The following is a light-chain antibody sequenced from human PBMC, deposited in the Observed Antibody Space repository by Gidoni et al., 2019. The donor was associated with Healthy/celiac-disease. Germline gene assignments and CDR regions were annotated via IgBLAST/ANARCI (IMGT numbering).Light chain of an antibody. CDR2: DDS. CDR1: NIGSKS. V-gene: IGLV3-21*02. CDR3: QVWDSSSDHPV. J-gene: IGLJ3*02. Sequence: SYVLTQPPSGSVAPGQTARITCGGNNIGSKSVHWYQQKPGQAPVLVVYDDSDRPSGIPGRFSGSNSGNTATLTISRVEAGDEADYYCQVWDSSSDHPVFGGGTKLTVL.